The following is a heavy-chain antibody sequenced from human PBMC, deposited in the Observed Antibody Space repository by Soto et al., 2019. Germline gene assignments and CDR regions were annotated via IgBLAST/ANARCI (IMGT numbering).Heavy chain of an antibody. CDR2: INAGNGNT. D-gene: IGHD3-16*02. V-gene: IGHV1-3*05. J-gene: IGHJ5*02. Sequence: QVQLVQSGAEEKKPGASVKVSCKASGYPFTNYAMHWVRQAPGQRLEWMGWINAGNGNTKYSQKFQGRVTITRDTSASTAYMELISLRAEDPSVDYGARGFPLWFDPWGQGTLVTVSS. CDR1: GYPFTNYA. CDR3: ARGFPLWFDP.